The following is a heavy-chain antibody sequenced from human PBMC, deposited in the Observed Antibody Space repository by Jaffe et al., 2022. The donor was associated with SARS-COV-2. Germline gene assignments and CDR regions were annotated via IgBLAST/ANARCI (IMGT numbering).Heavy chain of an antibody. V-gene: IGHV3-21*01. Sequence: EVQLVESGGGLVKPGGSLRLSCAASGFTFSSYSMNWVRQAPGKGLEWVSSISSSSSYIYYADSVKGRFTISRDNAKNSLYLQMNSLRAEDTAVYYCARDLERDYYYGMDVWGQGTTVTVSS. CDR1: GFTFSSYS. J-gene: IGHJ6*02. CDR3: ARDLERDYYYGMDV. CDR2: ISSSSSYI.